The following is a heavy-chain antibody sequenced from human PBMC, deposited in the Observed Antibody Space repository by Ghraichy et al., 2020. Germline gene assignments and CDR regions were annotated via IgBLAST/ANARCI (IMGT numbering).Heavy chain of an antibody. CDR3: ARIGADIVVVPAAIRGYYYYGMDV. Sequence: ASVKVSCKASGYTFTSYDINWVRQATGQGLEWMGWMNPNSGNTGYAQKFQGRVTMTRNTSISTAYMELSSLRSEDTAVYYCARIGADIVVVPAAIRGYYYYGMDVWGQGTTVTVSS. J-gene: IGHJ6*02. D-gene: IGHD2-2*02. CDR2: MNPNSGNT. V-gene: IGHV1-8*01. CDR1: GYTFTSYD.